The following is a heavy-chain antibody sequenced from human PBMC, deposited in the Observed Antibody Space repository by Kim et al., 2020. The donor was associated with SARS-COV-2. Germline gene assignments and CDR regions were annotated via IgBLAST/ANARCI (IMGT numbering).Heavy chain of an antibody. D-gene: IGHD1-26*01. Sequence: GGSLRLSCAASGFTFSRTWMSWVRQAPGKGLEWVGHIKSKSNGGTIDYAAPVKDRFTISRDDSKNMLYLQMNSLKTEDTAVYYCTAERGLGGGSYPAYWGQGTLVTVSS. J-gene: IGHJ4*02. CDR1: GFTFSRTW. V-gene: IGHV3-15*01. CDR2: IKSKSNGGTI. CDR3: TAERGLGGGSYPAY.